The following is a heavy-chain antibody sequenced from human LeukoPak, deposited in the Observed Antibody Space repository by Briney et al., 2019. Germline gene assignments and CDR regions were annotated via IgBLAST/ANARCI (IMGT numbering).Heavy chain of an antibody. D-gene: IGHD5-24*01. J-gene: IGHJ4*02. CDR2: INHSGST. CDR1: GGSFSGYY. CDR3: ARGVRDGYRGSYFDY. V-gene: IGHV4-34*01. Sequence: SETLSLTCAVYGGSFSGYYWSWIRQPPGKGLEWIGEINHSGSTNYNPSLKSRVTISVATSKNQVSLKLSSVTAADTAVYYCARGVRDGYRGSYFDYWGQGTLVTVSS.